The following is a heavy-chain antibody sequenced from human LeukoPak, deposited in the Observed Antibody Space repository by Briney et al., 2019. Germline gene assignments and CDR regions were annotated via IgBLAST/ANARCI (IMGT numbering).Heavy chain of an antibody. V-gene: IGHV3-72*01. CDR3: AGRVIQSGSNYLVV. CDR2: TTSKAYVGTT. J-gene: IGHJ6*01. Sequence: GGSLTLSCGASGFTLSVHYMVWVRQAPGKGLEWLGRTTSKAYVGTTEYAASVKGRFTPSRDDSKNLLYLHKNSLNTEDTAVYFCAGRVIQSGSNYLVVWGQGDTVA. CDR1: GFTLSVHY. D-gene: IGHD4-11*01.